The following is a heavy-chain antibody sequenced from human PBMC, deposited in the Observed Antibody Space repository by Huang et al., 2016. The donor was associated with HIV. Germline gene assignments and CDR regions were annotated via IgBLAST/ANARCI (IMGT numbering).Heavy chain of an antibody. J-gene: IGHJ4*02. V-gene: IGHV4-34*01. D-gene: IGHD3-22*01. CDR3: ASKPTYDSSGYSAVDF. Sequence: VQLQQWGAGLLQPSETLSLTCAVYGGSFSAYDWSWIRQPPGKGLEWIGELNHSGSTNYNPSLKSRVTMSVDTSKNQFYLKLTSVTAADTAVYYCASKPTYDSSGYSAVDFWGQGTRVTVSS. CDR1: GGSFSAYD. CDR2: LNHSGST.